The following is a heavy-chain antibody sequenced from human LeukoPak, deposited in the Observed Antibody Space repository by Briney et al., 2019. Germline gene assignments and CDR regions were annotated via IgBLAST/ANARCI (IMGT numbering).Heavy chain of an antibody. CDR1: GFTFSSYA. D-gene: IGHD3-22*01. V-gene: IGHV3-23*01. CDR2: ISGSDSST. Sequence: GGSLRLSCAASGFTFSSYAMSWVRQAPGKGLEWVSAISGSDSSTYYADSVKGRFTISRDNSKNTLYLQMNSLRAEDTAVYYCAKTYYYDSSGYYYGLWYFDYWGQGTLVTVSS. J-gene: IGHJ4*02. CDR3: AKTYYYDSSGYYYGLWYFDY.